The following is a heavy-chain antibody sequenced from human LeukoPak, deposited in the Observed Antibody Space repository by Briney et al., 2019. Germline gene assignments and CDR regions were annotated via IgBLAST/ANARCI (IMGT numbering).Heavy chain of an antibody. Sequence: SETLSLTCTVPGGSISSSSYYWSWIRQPPGNGLEWIGYIYYSGSTNYNPSLKSRVTISVDTSKNQFSLKLSSVTAADTAVYYCARGVPSGCSYGLGYWGQGTLVTVSS. V-gene: IGHV4-61*01. CDR1: GGSISSSSYY. CDR2: IYYSGST. CDR3: ARGVPSGCSYGLGY. J-gene: IGHJ4*02. D-gene: IGHD5-18*01.